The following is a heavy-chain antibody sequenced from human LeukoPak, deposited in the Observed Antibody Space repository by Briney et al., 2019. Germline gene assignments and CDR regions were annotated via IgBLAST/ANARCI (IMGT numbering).Heavy chain of an antibody. Sequence: GGSLRLSCAASGFTFSSYAMSWVRQAPGKGLEWVSAISGSGGSTYYADSVKGRFTTSRDNSKNTLYLQMNSLRAEDTAVYYCAKDEINYYDHDAFDIWGQGTMVTVSS. D-gene: IGHD3-22*01. CDR1: GFTFSSYA. CDR3: AKDEINYYDHDAFDI. J-gene: IGHJ3*02. CDR2: ISGSGGST. V-gene: IGHV3-23*01.